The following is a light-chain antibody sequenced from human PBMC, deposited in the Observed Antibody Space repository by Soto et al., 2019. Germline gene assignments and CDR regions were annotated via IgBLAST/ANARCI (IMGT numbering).Light chain of an antibody. CDR3: CSYASSSTLV. Sequence: QSVLTQPASVSGSPGQSITISCTGTSSDVGSYNLVSWYQQHPGKAPKLMIYEGTKRPSGVSHRFSGSKSGNTASLTISGLQAEDEADYHCCSYASSSTLVFGGGTKVTVL. V-gene: IGLV2-23*01. CDR1: SSDVGSYNL. J-gene: IGLJ3*02. CDR2: EGT.